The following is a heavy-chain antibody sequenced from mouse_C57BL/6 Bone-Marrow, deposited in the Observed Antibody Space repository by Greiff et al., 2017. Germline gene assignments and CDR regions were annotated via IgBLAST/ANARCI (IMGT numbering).Heavy chain of an antibody. V-gene: IGHV1-69*01. CDR2: IDPSDSYP. J-gene: IGHJ1*03. CDR1: GYTFTSYW. D-gene: IGHD2-2*01. Sequence: QVQLQQPGAELVMPGASVKLSCKASGYTFTSYWMHWVKQRPGQGLEWIGEIDPSDSYPNYNQKFKGNSTLTVDKSSITAYMQLSSLTSEDSAVYYCAREGVTTSYWYFDVWGTGTTVTVSS. CDR3: AREGVTTSYWYFDV.